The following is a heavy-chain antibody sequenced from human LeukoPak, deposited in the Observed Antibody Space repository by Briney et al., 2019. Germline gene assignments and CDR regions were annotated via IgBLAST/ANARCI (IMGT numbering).Heavy chain of an antibody. CDR2: IRYDGKTE. V-gene: IGHV3-30*02. CDR1: GFIFSNYG. D-gene: IGHD2-21*02. J-gene: IGHJ4*02. CDR3: VRDGMVTEPINY. Sequence: GGSLRLSCVVSGFIFSNYGMHWVRQAPGKGLEWVAFIRYDGKTEHYADSVKGRLTVSRDTSKNTLYLQVNSLRVEDTAVYYCVRDGMVTEPINYRGQGTLVTVSS.